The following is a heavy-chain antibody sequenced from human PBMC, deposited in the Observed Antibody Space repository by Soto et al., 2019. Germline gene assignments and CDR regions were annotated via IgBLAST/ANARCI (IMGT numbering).Heavy chain of an antibody. CDR2: IIPILGIA. J-gene: IGHJ4*02. CDR1: GGTFSSYT. CDR3: ARVAGYSSGWLDY. Sequence: SVKVSCKASGGTFSSYTISWVRQAPGQGLEWMGRIIPILGIANYAQKFQGRVTITADKSTSTAYMELSSLRSEDTAVYYCARVAGYSSGWLDYWGQGTLVTVSS. V-gene: IGHV1-69*02. D-gene: IGHD6-19*01.